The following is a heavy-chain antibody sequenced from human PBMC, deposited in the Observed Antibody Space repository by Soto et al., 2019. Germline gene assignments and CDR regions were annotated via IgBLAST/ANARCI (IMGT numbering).Heavy chain of an antibody. D-gene: IGHD2-15*01. Sequence: ASVKVSCKASGYTFTSYYMHWVRQAPGQGLEWMGIINPSGGSTSYAQKFQGRVTMTRDTSTSTVYMELSSLRSEDTAVYYCARAIAGNKQYCSGGSCCGHFDYWGQGTLVTVSS. CDR2: INPSGGST. J-gene: IGHJ4*02. CDR1: GYTFTSYY. CDR3: ARAIAGNKQYCSGGSCCGHFDY. V-gene: IGHV1-46*03.